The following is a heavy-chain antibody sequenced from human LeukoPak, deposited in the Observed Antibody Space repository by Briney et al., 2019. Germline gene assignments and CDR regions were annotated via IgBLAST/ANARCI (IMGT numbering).Heavy chain of an antibody. CDR1: GFTFDDYA. J-gene: IGHJ6*03. V-gene: IGHV3-9*01. CDR3: AKGGGDSYYYYYMDV. CDR2: ISWNSGSI. Sequence: GGSLRLSCAASGFTFDDYAMHWVRQAPGKGLEWVSGISWNSGSIGYADSVKGRFTISRDNAKNSLYLQMNSLRAEDTALYYCAKGGGDSYYYYYMDVWGKGTTVTISS. D-gene: IGHD4-17*01.